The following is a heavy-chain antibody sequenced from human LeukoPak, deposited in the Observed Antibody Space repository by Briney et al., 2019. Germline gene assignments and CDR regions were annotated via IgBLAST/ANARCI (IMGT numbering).Heavy chain of an antibody. CDR1: GFTFSNYA. V-gene: IGHV3-23*01. D-gene: IGHD4-23*01. CDR2: VSGSGTST. CDR3: AKDYGGNSDAFDI. J-gene: IGHJ3*02. Sequence: GGSLRLSCAASGFTFSNYAMSWVRQAPGKGLEWVSCVSGSGTSTNYADSVKGRFTISRDNSRNTLYLQMNSLRAEDTALYSCAKDYGGNSDAFDIWGQGTVDTVSS.